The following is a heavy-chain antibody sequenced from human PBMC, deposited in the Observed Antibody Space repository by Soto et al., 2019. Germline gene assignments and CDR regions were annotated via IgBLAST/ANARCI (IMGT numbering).Heavy chain of an antibody. CDR1: GFSLRNRGVG. J-gene: IGHJ4*02. CDR2: IYWDDDK. CDR3: AHLTTGGFYFDY. V-gene: IGHV2-5*02. D-gene: IGHD4-17*01. Sequence: QITLKESGPTLVKPTQTLTLTCTFSGFSLRNRGVGVGWIRHPPGKALEWLALIYWDDDKRYSQSLKSRLTITKDTSKNQVVLTMTNMDPVDTATYYCAHLTTGGFYFDYWGQGTLVTVSS.